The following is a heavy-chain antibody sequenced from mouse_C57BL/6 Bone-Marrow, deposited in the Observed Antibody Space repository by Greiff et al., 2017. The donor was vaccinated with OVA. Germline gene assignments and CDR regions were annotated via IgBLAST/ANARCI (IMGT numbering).Heavy chain of an antibody. J-gene: IGHJ4*01. V-gene: IGHV5-15*01. CDR2: ISNLAYSI. CDR1: GFTFSDYG. D-gene: IGHD4-1*01. CDR3: ARKLGQGAMDY. Sequence: EVMLAESGGGLVQPGGSLKLSCAASGFTFSDYGMAWVRQAPRKGPEWVAFISNLAYSIYYADTVTGRFTISRENAKNTLYLEMSSLRSEDTAMYYCARKLGQGAMDYWGQGTSVTVSS.